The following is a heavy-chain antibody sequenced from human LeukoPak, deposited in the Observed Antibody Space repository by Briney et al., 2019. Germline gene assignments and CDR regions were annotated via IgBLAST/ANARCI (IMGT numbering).Heavy chain of an antibody. D-gene: IGHD3-3*01. CDR2: ISAYNGNT. CDR1: GYTFTSYG. CDR3: ARGGGRFLEWFRPNDY. Sequence: ASVKVSCKASGYTFTSYGISWERQAPGQGLEWMGWISAYNGNTNYAQKLQGRVTMTTDTSTSTAYMELRSLKSDDTAVYYCARGGGRFLEWFRPNDYWGQGTLVTVSS. J-gene: IGHJ4*02. V-gene: IGHV1-18*01.